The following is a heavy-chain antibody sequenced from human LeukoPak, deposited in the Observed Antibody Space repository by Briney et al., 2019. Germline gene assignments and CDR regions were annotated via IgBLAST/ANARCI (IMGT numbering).Heavy chain of an antibody. V-gene: IGHV4-34*01. D-gene: IGHD3-3*01. CDR3: ARAPYYDFWSGYYTAYWYFDL. CDR1: GGSFSGYY. J-gene: IGHJ2*01. CDR2: INHSGST. Sequence: SETLSLTCAVYGGSFSGYYWSWIRQPPGKGLEWIGEINHSGSTNYNPSLKSRVTISVDTSKNQFSLKLSSVTAADTAVYYCARAPYYDFWSGYYTAYWYFDLWGRGTLVTVSS.